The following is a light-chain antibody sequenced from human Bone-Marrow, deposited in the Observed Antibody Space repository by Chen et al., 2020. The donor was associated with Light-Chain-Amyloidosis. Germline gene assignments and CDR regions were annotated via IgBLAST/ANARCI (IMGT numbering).Light chain of an antibody. V-gene: IGLV3-21*02. CDR1: NIGSTS. J-gene: IGLJ3*02. Sequence: SYVLTQPSSVSVAPGQTATIACGGNNIGSTSVHWYQQTPGQAPLLVVYDDSDRPSGIPERWAGSNSGNTANQTIRRVEAGDEADYYCQVWDRGSDRPVFGGGTKLTVL. CDR2: DDS. CDR3: QVWDRGSDRPV.